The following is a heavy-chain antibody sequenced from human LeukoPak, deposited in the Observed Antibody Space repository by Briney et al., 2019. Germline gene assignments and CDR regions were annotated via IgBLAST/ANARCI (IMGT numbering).Heavy chain of an antibody. CDR2: ISAYNGNT. CDR3: ARVPGRDYYYYGMDV. V-gene: IGHV1-18*01. J-gene: IGHJ6*02. Sequence: ASVKVSCKASGYTFTSYGISRVRQAPGQGLEWMGWISAYNGNTNYAQKLQGRVTMTTDTSTSTAYMELRSLRSDDTAVYYCARVPGRDYYYYGMDVWGQGTTVTVSS. CDR1: GYTFTSYG.